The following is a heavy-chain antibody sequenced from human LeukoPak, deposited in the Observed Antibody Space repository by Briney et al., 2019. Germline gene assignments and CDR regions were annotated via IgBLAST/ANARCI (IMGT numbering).Heavy chain of an antibody. CDR1: GGSISSYY. Sequence: SXTLSXTCTVSGGSISSYYWSWIRQPAGKGLEWIGRIYTSGSTNYNPSLKSGGAMSVDTSKNQFSLRLSSVTAEDTAVYYCARDEYYYGSGSYRVFDYWGQGTLVTVSS. CDR2: IYTSGST. V-gene: IGHV4-4*07. J-gene: IGHJ4*02. CDR3: ARDEYYYGSGSYRVFDY. D-gene: IGHD3-10*01.